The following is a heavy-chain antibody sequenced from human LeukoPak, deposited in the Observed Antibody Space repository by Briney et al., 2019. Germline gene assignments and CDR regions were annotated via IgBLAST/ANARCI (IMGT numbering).Heavy chain of an antibody. Sequence: ASVKVSCRASGGTFSRYTINWVRQAPGQGLEWMGWINPNSGGTNYAQKFQGRVTMTRDTSISTAYMELSRLRSDDTAVYYCARGPHGRIYDILTGFDYWGQGTLVTVSS. D-gene: IGHD3-9*01. CDR2: INPNSGGT. CDR3: ARGPHGRIYDILTGFDY. J-gene: IGHJ4*02. CDR1: GGTFSRYT. V-gene: IGHV1-2*02.